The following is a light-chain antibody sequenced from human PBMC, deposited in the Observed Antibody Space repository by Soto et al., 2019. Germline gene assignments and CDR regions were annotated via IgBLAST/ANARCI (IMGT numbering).Light chain of an antibody. V-gene: IGKV3-20*01. J-gene: IGKJ1*01. CDR1: QSVSSSY. Sequence: EIVLTQSPGTLSLSPGERATLSCRASQSVSSSYLAWYQQKPGQAPRLLIYGASCRATDIPDRFSGSGSGTDFTLTISRLEPEDFAVYYCQQYGSSPGTFGQGTKVEIK. CDR3: QQYGSSPGT. CDR2: GAS.